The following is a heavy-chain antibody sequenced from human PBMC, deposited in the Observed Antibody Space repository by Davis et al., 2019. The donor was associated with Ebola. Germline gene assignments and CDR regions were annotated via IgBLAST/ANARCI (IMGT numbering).Heavy chain of an antibody. CDR1: GFTFSNAW. Sequence: PGGSLRLSCAASGFTFSNAWMSWVRQAPGKGLEWVGRIKSKTDGGTADYAAPVKTRFTISRDDSKNTLYLQMNSLKTEDTAVYYCVKWSYARFDYWGQGTLVTVSS. CDR3: VKWSYARFDY. J-gene: IGHJ4*02. D-gene: IGHD1-26*01. CDR2: IKSKTDGGTA. V-gene: IGHV3-15*01.